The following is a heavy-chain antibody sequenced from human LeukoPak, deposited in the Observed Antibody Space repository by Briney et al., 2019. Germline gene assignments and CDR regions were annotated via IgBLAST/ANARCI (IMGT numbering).Heavy chain of an antibody. D-gene: IGHD3-22*01. CDR2: ISSSGSTI. CDR3: ARDYYDSSGPPFDY. J-gene: IGHJ4*02. V-gene: IGHV3-48*03. CDR1: GFTFSSYE. Sequence: PGGSLRLSCAASGFTFSSYEMNWVRQAPGKGLEWVSYISSSGSTIYYADSVKGRFTISRDNAKNSLYLQMNSLRAEDTAVYYCARDYYDSSGPPFDYWGQGTLVTVSS.